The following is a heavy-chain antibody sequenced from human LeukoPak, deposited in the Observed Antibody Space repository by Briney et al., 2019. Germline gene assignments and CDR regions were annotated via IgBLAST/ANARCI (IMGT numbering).Heavy chain of an antibody. CDR2: IIPMFGIA. D-gene: IGHD6-19*01. Sequence: GASVTVSFKASGGTFSRYAISWVRQAPGQGLEWMGGIIPMFGIANYAQKFQGRVTITADESTSTAYMELSSLRSEGTAVYYCARDRPYTGGWRGFDYWGQGTLVTVSS. V-gene: IGHV1-69*13. CDR3: ARDRPYTGGWRGFDY. J-gene: IGHJ4*02. CDR1: GGTFSRYA.